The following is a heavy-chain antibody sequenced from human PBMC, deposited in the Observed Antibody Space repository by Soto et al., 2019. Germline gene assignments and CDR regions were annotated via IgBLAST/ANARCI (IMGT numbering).Heavy chain of an antibody. CDR1: GYTFTSYG. Sequence: ASVKVSCKASGYTFTSYGISWVRQAPGQGLEWMGWISAYNGNTNYAQKLQGRVTMTTDTSTSTAYMELRSLRSDDTAVYYCAREMGPNCSGGSCYSSAFDIWGQGTMVTVSS. CDR2: ISAYNGNT. D-gene: IGHD2-15*01. V-gene: IGHV1-18*01. J-gene: IGHJ3*02. CDR3: AREMGPNCSGGSCYSSAFDI.